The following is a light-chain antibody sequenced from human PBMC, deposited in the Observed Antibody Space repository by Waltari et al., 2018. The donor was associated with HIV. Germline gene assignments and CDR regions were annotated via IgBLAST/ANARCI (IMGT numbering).Light chain of an antibody. V-gene: IGLV2-23*02. CDR1: SSDIGIYNL. Sequence: QSALPPPAPVSGSLGQSITIPCTGTSSDIGIYNLVSFYQQYPSKAPKVIIYDVNKWPSGFSHRFSGFKAANTASLTISGLQAEDEADYYCCSYAGSPTFVIFGGGTKVTVL. CDR3: CSYAGSPTFVI. J-gene: IGLJ2*01. CDR2: DVN.